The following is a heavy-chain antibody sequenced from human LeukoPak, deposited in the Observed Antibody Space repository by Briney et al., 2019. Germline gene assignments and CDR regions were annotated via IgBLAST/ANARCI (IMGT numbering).Heavy chain of an antibody. Sequence: GGSLRLSCAASGFTFSTYAMIWVRQAPGKGLEWVATIGGSGESTYYAASVEGRFTISRDNSTNTLYLQMNSLRAEDTAVYYCAKRLIWGLPFFDSWGQGTLVTVSS. CDR2: IGGSGEST. J-gene: IGHJ4*02. D-gene: IGHD3-16*01. CDR1: GFTFSTYA. V-gene: IGHV3-23*01. CDR3: AKRLIWGLPFFDS.